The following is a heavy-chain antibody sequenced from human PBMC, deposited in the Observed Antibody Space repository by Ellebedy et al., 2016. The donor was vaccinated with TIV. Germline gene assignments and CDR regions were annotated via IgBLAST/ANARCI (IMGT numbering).Heavy chain of an antibody. J-gene: IGHJ3*02. CDR1: RGTFSSYA. V-gene: IGHV1-69*13. CDR2: IIPTFGTA. Sequence: AASVKVSCKASRGTFSSYAIGWVRQAPGQGLEWMGGIIPTFGTANYEQKFQCRVTITADESTSTVYMELSSLKSEDTAVYYCARTRNSLTPVDAFEIWGQGTMVSVSS. CDR3: ARTRNSLTPVDAFEI. D-gene: IGHD1-14*01.